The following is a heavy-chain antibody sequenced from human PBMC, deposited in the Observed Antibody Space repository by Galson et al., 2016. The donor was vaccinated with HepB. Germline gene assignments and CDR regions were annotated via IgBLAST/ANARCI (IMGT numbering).Heavy chain of an antibody. CDR1: GFIFSTYS. Sequence: SLRLSCAASGFIFSTYSLNWVRQAPGKGLEWVAFISYDGSNKYYSDSVKGRFAISRDNSRNTLSLQMNSLRAEDTAVYYCASGYYYDSSGYYSDFWGQGTLVTVSS. CDR3: ASGYYYDSSGYYSDF. J-gene: IGHJ4*02. CDR2: ISYDGSNK. V-gene: IGHV3-30*03. D-gene: IGHD3-22*01.